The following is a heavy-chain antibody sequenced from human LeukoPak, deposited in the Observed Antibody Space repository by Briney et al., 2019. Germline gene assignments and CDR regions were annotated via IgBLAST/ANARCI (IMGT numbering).Heavy chain of an antibody. CDR2: IRASGSST. V-gene: IGHV3-23*01. CDR3: AKNRGDYDPEYFQH. J-gene: IGHJ1*01. CDR1: GFTFSNHA. Sequence: GGSLRLSCAASGFTFSNHAMSWVRQAPGKGLEWVSNIRASGSSTYYADSVKGRFTISRDNSKNTLYLQVNSLRAEDTAVYYCAKNRGDYDPEYFQHWGQGTLVTVSS. D-gene: IGHD4-17*01.